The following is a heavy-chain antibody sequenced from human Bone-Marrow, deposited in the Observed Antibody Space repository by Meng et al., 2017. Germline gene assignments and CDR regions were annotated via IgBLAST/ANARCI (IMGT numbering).Heavy chain of an antibody. V-gene: IGHV4-4*07. D-gene: IGHD3-16*01. Sequence: SETLSLTCGVSGASISNYWWSWIRQPAGKGLEWIGRVYPSGSTSYNPSLNSRVTISLDTSKSQVSLKVASLTAADTAVYYCATGRGDFDNWGQGRLVTVSS. CDR3: ATGRGDFDN. CDR2: VYPSGST. J-gene: IGHJ4*02. CDR1: GASISNYW.